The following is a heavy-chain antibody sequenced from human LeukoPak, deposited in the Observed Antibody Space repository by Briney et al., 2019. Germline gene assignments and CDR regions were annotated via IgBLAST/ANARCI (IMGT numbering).Heavy chain of an antibody. V-gene: IGHV1-18*01. D-gene: IGHD1-26*01. CDR1: GYTFTSCG. CDR3: ARDMAAVGAPYFDY. Sequence: ASVKVSCKASGYTFTSCGISWVRQAPGQGLELMGWISAYNGNTNYAQKLQGRVTMTTDTSTSTAYMELRSLRSDDTAVYYCARDMAAVGAPYFDYWGQGTLVTVSS. J-gene: IGHJ4*02. CDR2: ISAYNGNT.